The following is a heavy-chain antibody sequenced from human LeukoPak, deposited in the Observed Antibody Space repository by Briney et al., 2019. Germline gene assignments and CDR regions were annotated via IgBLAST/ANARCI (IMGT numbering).Heavy chain of an antibody. J-gene: IGHJ4*02. V-gene: IGHV1-69*13. CDR1: GGTFSSYA. CDR2: IIPIFGTA. Sequence: SVKVSCKASGGTFSSYAISWVRQAPGQGLEWMGGIIPIFGTANYAQKFQGRVTITADESTSTAYMELGSLRSEDTAVYYCARPPPTYYYDSSGYWDWGQGTLVTVSS. CDR3: ARPPPTYYYDSSGYWD. D-gene: IGHD3-22*01.